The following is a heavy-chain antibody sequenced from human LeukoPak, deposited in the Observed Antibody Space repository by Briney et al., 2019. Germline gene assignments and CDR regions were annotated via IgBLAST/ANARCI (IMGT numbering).Heavy chain of an antibody. CDR1: GGSISSGGYY. V-gene: IGHV4-30-2*01. D-gene: IGHD1-26*01. J-gene: IGHJ5*02. CDR2: IYHSGST. Sequence: SETLSLTCTVSGGSISSGGYYWSWIRQPPGKGLEWIGYIYHSGSTYYNPSLKSRVTISVDRSKNQFSLKLSSVTAADTAVYYCARELLLYSGSYYDYNWFDPWGQGTLVTVSS. CDR3: ARELLLYSGSYYDYNWFDP.